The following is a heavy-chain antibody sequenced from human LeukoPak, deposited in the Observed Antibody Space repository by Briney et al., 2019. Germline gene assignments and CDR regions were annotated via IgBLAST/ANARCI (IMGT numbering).Heavy chain of an antibody. D-gene: IGHD3-10*01. CDR1: GFTFSSYS. CDR2: ISSSSSTI. V-gene: IGHV3-48*01. J-gene: IGHJ4*02. Sequence: PGGSLRLSCAASGFTFSSYSMNWVRQAPGKGLEWVSYISSSSSTIYYADSVKGRFTISRDNSKNSLYLQMNSLRAEDTAVYYCAKYYYTSGSSGGRVFDYWGQGTLVTVSS. CDR3: AKYYYTSGSSGGRVFDY.